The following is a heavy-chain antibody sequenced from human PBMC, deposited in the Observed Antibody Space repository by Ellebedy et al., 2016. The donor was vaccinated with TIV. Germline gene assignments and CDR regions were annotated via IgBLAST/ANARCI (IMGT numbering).Heavy chain of an antibody. CDR1: GGTFSSYA. J-gene: IGHJ6*02. Sequence: ASVKVSXXASGGTFSSYAISWVRQPPGQGLEWMGGIIPIFGTTNYAQKFQGRVTITADKSTSTAYMELSSLRSEDTAVYYCAYGRSTVTLSYYYYGMDVWGQGTTVTVSS. CDR3: AYGRSTVTLSYYYYGMDV. D-gene: IGHD4-17*01. CDR2: IIPIFGTT. V-gene: IGHV1-69*06.